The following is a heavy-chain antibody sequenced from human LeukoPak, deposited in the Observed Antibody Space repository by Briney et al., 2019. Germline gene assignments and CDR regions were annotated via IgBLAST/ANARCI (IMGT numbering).Heavy chain of an antibody. D-gene: IGHD3-9*01. CDR1: GGSISSGPYF. V-gene: IGHV4-34*01. J-gene: IGHJ4*02. CDR3: ARIFDWARDY. CDR2: INHSGST. Sequence: PSETLSLTCSVSGGSISSGPYFWSWIRQPPGKGLEWIGEINHSGSTNYNPSLKSRVTISIDTSKNQFSLKLSSVTAADTAVYYCARIFDWARDYWGQGTLVTVSS.